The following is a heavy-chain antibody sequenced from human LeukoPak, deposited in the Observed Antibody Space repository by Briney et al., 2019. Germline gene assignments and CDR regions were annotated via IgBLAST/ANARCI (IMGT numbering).Heavy chain of an antibody. Sequence: SETLSLTCAVYGASFSCDYWSWIRQAPGKGLEWIGEINHSGSITYNPSLKSRVTISAGKSKSQFSLRLTSVTAADTAVYYCAKGVWAPRFDSWGQGTLVTVSS. J-gene: IGHJ5*01. CDR1: GASFSCDY. CDR2: INHSGSI. CDR3: AKGVWAPRFDS. D-gene: IGHD7-27*01. V-gene: IGHV4-34*01.